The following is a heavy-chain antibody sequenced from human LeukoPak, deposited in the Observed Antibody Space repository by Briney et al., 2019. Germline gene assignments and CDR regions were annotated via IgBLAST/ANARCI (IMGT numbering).Heavy chain of an antibody. CDR2: INPNSGGT. Sequence: ASVKVSCKASGYTFTGYYMHWVRQAPGQGLEWMGWINPNSGGTNYAQKFQGRVTMTRDTSISTAYMEVSRLRSDDTAVYYCARVGEWRSADAFDIWGQGTMVTVSS. V-gene: IGHV1-2*02. CDR1: GYTFTGYY. CDR3: ARVGEWRSADAFDI. J-gene: IGHJ3*02. D-gene: IGHD2-15*01.